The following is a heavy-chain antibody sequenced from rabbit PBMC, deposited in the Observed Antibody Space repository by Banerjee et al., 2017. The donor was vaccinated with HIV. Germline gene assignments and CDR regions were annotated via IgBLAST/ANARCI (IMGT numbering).Heavy chain of an antibody. CDR2: IYAGSSGST. CDR3: ARKRATNGGASIYLNL. CDR1: GFSFSSSYW. V-gene: IGHV1S45*01. D-gene: IGHD6-1*01. Sequence: QEQLEESGGDLVKPEGSLTLTCTASGFSFSSSYWICWVRQAPGKGLEWIACIYAGSSGSTYYASWAKGRFTISKTSSTTVTLQMTSLTAADTATYFCARKRATNGGASIYLNLWGPGTLVTVS. J-gene: IGHJ4*01.